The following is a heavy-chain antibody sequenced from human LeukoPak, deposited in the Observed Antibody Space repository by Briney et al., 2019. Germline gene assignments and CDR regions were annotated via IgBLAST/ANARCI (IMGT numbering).Heavy chain of an antibody. J-gene: IGHJ5*02. CDR2: IRYDGSNK. D-gene: IGHD3-22*01. Sequence: GGSLRLSCAASGFTFSSYGMHWVRQAPGKGLEWVAFIRYDGSNKYYADSVKGRFTISRDNSKNTLYLQMNSLRAEDTAVYYCARAYYYDSSGFVLWGQGTLVTVSS. CDR3: ARAYYYDSSGFVL. V-gene: IGHV3-30*02. CDR1: GFTFSSYG.